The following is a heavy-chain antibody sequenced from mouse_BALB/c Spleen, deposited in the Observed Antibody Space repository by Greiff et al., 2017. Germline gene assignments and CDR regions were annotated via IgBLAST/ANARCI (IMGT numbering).Heavy chain of an antibody. J-gene: IGHJ2*01. CDR2: ISNGGGST. Sequence: EVKLVESGGGLVQPGGSLKLSCAASGFTFSSYTMSWVRQTPEKRLEWVAYISNGGGSTYYPDTVKGRFTISRDNAKNTLYLQMSSLKSEDTAMYYCARQGGYSPYFDYWGQGTTLTVSS. D-gene: IGHD2-3*01. CDR3: ARQGGYSPYFDY. V-gene: IGHV5-12-2*01. CDR1: GFTFSSYT.